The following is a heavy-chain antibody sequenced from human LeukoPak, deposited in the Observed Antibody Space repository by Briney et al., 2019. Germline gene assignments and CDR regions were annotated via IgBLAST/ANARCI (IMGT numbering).Heavy chain of an antibody. V-gene: IGHV4-59*08. CDR2: ISDIGSI. D-gene: IGHD2/OR15-2a*01. CDR1: GGSISSYY. CDR3: AGHHPRNTVDF. Sequence: KCSETLSLTCTVSGGSISSYYWSWIRQPPGKGLEWIAYISDIGSINYNPSLKSRVTISLDTSKNQFSLKLSSVTAADTAVYYCAGHHPRNTVDFWGQGTLVTVSS. J-gene: IGHJ4*02.